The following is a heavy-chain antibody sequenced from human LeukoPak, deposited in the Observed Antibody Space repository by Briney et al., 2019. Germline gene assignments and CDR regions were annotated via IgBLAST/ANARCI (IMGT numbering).Heavy chain of an antibody. CDR2: ISGSGGST. CDR3: AKGGLYDILTGAFDY. V-gene: IGHV3-23*01. Sequence: GGSLRLSCAASGFTFSSYAMSWVRQAPGKGLEWVSAISGSGGSTYYADSVKGRFTISRDNSKNTLYLQMNSLRAEDTAVYYCAKGGLYDILTGAFDYWGQGTLVTVSS. D-gene: IGHD3-9*01. J-gene: IGHJ4*02. CDR1: GFTFSSYA.